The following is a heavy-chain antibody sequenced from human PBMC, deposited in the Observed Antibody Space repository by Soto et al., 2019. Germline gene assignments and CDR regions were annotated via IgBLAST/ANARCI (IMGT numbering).Heavy chain of an antibody. J-gene: IGHJ4*02. Sequence: SVKVSCKASGGTFSSYTISWVRQAPGQGLEWMGRIIPILGIANYAQKFQGRVTITAEKSTSTAYMELSSLRSEDTAVYYCARGTEWELLDYWGQGTLVTVSS. CDR3: ARGTEWELLDY. CDR1: GGTFSSYT. D-gene: IGHD1-26*01. CDR2: IIPILGIA. V-gene: IGHV1-69*02.